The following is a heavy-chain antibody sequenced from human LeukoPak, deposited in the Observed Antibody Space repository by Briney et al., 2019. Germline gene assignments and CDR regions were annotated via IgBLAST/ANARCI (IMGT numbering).Heavy chain of an antibody. J-gene: IGHJ6*04. V-gene: IGHV4-38-2*01. D-gene: IGHD2/OR15-2a*01. CDR3: ARQIEV. Sequence: PSETLSLTCAVSGYSISSGYYWGWIRQPPGKGLEWIGSIYHSGSTYYNPSLKSRVTISVDTSKNQFSLKLSSVTAADTAVYYCARQIEVWGKGTTVTVSS. CDR2: IYHSGST. CDR1: GYSISSGYY.